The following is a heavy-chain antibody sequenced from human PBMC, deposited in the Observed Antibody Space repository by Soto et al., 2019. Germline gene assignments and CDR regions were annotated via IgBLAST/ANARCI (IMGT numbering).Heavy chain of an antibody. CDR1: GYTFTGYY. CDR2: INPNSGGT. Sequence: QVQLVQSGAEVKKPGASVKVSCKASGYTFTGYYMHWVRQAPGQGLEWMGWINPNSGGTNYAQKFQGWVTMTRDKAISTAYMELSRLRSDDTAVYSCARGNRAVGSSGFYNWFDPWGQGTLVTVSP. J-gene: IGHJ5*02. D-gene: IGHD6-19*01. V-gene: IGHV1-2*04. CDR3: ARGNRAVGSSGFYNWFDP.